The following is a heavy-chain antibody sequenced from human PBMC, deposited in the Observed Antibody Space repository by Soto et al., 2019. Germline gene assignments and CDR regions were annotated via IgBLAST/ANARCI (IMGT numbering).Heavy chain of an antibody. CDR1: GGSISSGGYS. D-gene: IGHD4-17*01. CDR3: ASGPIGDYTDGFDY. V-gene: IGHV4-30-2*01. J-gene: IGHJ4*02. CDR2: IYHSGST. Sequence: QLQLQESGSGLVKPSQTLSLTCAVSGGSISSGGYSWSWIRQPPGKGLEWIGYIYHSGSTYYNPALTSRVTISVARSTNQFSLKLSSVTAADTAVYYCASGPIGDYTDGFDYWGQGTLVTVSS.